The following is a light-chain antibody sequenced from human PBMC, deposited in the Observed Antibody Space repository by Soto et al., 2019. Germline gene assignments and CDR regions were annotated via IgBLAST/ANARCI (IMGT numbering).Light chain of an antibody. V-gene: IGKV3-20*01. CDR2: GTS. CDR1: QSVRNNY. J-gene: IGKJ1*01. Sequence: EIVLTQSPGTLSLSPGERATLSCRASQSVRNNYLAWYQQKPGQAPRLLIYGTSSRATGIPDRFSGSGSGTDFTLTISRLDPEDFAVYYCQQYGTSPAWTFGQGTKVDIK. CDR3: QQYGTSPAWT.